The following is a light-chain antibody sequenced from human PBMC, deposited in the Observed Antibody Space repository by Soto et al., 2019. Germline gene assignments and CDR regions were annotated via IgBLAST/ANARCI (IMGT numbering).Light chain of an antibody. J-gene: IGKJ1*01. Sequence: EIVLTQSPGTLSLSPGERATLSCRASQSVSSSYLAWYRQKPGQAPRLLIYGASSRATGIPDRFSGSGSGTDFTLTISRLEPEDFAVYYCQHQRTFGQGTKVEIK. CDR1: QSVSSSY. CDR3: QHQRT. V-gene: IGKV3-20*01. CDR2: GAS.